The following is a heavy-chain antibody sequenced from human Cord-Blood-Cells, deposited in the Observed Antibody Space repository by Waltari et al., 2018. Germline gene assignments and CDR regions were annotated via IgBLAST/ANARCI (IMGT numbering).Heavy chain of an antibody. CDR1: GYSFTSYD. D-gene: IGHD3-10*01. CDR2: MNPNSGNT. V-gene: IGHV1-8*01. Sequence: QVQLVQSGAEVKKPGASVKVSCKASGYSFTSYDINWGRQATGQGLEWMGWMNPNSGNTGYAQKFQGRVTMTRNTSISTAYMELSSLRSEDTAVYYCASNYYGSGSYYDYWGQGTLVTVSS. CDR3: ASNYYGSGSYYDY. J-gene: IGHJ4*02.